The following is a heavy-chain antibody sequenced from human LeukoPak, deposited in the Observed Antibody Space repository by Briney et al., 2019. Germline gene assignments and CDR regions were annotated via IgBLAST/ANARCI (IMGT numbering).Heavy chain of an antibody. Sequence: SQTLSLTCGISGDSVSSKSAGWNWIRQSPSRGLEWLGRTYYTSKWYNEYAVSMKSRITINSDTSKNHLSLHLDSVTPEDTAVYYCAREQLWSGPNRFDSWGQGTLVTVSS. D-gene: IGHD3-10*02. J-gene: IGHJ5*01. CDR2: TYYTSKWYN. CDR3: AREQLWSGPNRFDS. CDR1: GDSVSSKSAG. V-gene: IGHV6-1*01.